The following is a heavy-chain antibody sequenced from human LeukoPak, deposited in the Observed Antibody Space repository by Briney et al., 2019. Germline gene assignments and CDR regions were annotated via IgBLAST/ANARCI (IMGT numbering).Heavy chain of an antibody. Sequence: GGSLRLSCAASGFTLSNAWMTWVRQPPGKGLECIARIKSKADGGTIDYAAPVKGRFTISRDDSKNTLYLQMNSLKSEDTAVYYCTTLTIVEAGNWGLGTLVTVSS. CDR3: TTLTIVEAGN. J-gene: IGHJ4*02. CDR1: GFTLSNAW. CDR2: IKSKADGGTI. D-gene: IGHD6-19*01. V-gene: IGHV3-15*01.